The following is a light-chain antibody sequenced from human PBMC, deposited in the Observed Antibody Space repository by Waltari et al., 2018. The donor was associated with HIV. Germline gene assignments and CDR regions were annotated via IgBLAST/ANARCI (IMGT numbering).Light chain of an antibody. J-gene: IGKJ4*01. V-gene: IGKV4-1*01. CDR1: RTILYNSNNKNY. CDR3: QQYFNTPLT. CDR2: WAS. Sequence: DIVMTQSPDALDLSLGERSPINCTSSRTILYNSNNKNYVAWYQQKPGQPPKLLIYWASTRESGVPDRFSGSGSGTDFTLTISNVQTEDMAVYYCQQYFNTPLTFGGGTKVEIK.